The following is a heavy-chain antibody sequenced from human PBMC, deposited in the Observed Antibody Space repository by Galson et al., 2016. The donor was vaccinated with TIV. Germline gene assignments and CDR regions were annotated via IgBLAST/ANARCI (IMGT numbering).Heavy chain of an antibody. V-gene: IGHV5-51*03. CDR1: GYRFTSNW. Sequence: QSGAEVKKPGESLKISCKVSGYRFTSNWIAWVRQMPGNGLEWMGIIYAGDSDTRYSPSFQGQVTISADESVSTAYLQWSNLKASDSAKYFCARAPGYTGYSYGYFDSWGRGTLVTVSS. D-gene: IGHD5-18*01. J-gene: IGHJ4*02. CDR2: IYAGDSDT. CDR3: ARAPGYTGYSYGYFDS.